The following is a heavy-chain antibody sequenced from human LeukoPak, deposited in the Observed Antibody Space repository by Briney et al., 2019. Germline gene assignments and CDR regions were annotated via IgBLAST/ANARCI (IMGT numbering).Heavy chain of an antibody. J-gene: IGHJ4*02. CDR3: AKGDRRGGWYQHYFDY. V-gene: IGHV3-23*01. CDR1: GFTFSSYA. CDR2: ISGSGGST. D-gene: IGHD6-19*01. Sequence: PGGSLRLSCAASGFTFSSYAMSWVRQAPGKGLEWVSAISGSGGSTYYADSVKGRFTISRDNSKNTLYLQMNSLRAEDTAVYYCAKGDRRGGWYQHYFDYWGQGTLVTVSS.